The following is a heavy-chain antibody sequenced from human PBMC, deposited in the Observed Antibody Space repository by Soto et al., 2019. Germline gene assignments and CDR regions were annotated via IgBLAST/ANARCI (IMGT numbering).Heavy chain of an antibody. CDR3: ARVVGSGSPQAYGMDV. J-gene: IGHJ6*02. D-gene: IGHD3-10*01. CDR2: ISAYNGNT. CDR1: GYTFTSYG. V-gene: IGHV1-18*01. Sequence: QVQLVQSGAEVKKPGASVKVSCKASGYTFTSYGISWVRQAPGQGLEWMGWISAYNGNTNYAQKLQGRVTITKDTSTSTAYMELRSLRSDDTAVYYCARVVGSGSPQAYGMDVWGQGTTVTVSS.